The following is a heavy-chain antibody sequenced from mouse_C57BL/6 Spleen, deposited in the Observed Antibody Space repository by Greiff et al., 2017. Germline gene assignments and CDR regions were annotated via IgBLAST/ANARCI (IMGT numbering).Heavy chain of an antibody. Sequence: DVHLVESGEGLVKPGGSLKLSCAASGFTFSSYAMSWVRQTPEKRLEWVAYISSGGDYIYYADTVKGRFTISRDNARNTLYLQMSSLKSEDTAMYYCTRVYSNYDYAMDYWGQGTSVTVSS. J-gene: IGHJ4*01. CDR2: ISSGGDYI. D-gene: IGHD2-5*01. CDR1: GFTFSSYA. CDR3: TRVYSNYDYAMDY. V-gene: IGHV5-9-1*02.